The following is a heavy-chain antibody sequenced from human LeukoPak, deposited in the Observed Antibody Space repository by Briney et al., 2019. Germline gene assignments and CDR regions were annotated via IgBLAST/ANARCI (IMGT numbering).Heavy chain of an antibody. CDR2: IYYSGST. V-gene: IGHV4-30-4*01. CDR1: GGSISSGDYY. CDR3: ARVATRRWFDP. Sequence: SETLSLTCTVSGGSISSGDYYWSWIRQPPGKGLEWIGYIYYSGSTYYNPSLKSRVTISVDTSKNQFSLKLSSVTAADTAVYYCARVATRRWFDPWGQGTLVTVSS. D-gene: IGHD1-26*01. J-gene: IGHJ5*02.